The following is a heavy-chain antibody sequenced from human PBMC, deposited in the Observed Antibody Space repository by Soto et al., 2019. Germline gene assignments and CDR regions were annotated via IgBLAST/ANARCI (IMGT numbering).Heavy chain of an antibody. Sequence: SETLYLTCTVSGGSIGSFYWGWIRQSPGGTLEWIGYIYASRATTYNPSIESRITMSVDIPNNEFSLDLTSVTAADTAVYYCARSHSFDGSIYHYYFDFWGQGTLVTVSS. CDR1: GGSIGSFY. V-gene: IGHV4-59*01. D-gene: IGHD3-3*02. CDR3: ARSHSFDGSIYHYYFDF. J-gene: IGHJ4*02. CDR2: IYASRAT.